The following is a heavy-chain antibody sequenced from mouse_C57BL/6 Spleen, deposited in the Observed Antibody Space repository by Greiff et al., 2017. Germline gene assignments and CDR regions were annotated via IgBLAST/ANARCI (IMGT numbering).Heavy chain of an antibody. CDR3: AYYGSRGYFDY. D-gene: IGHD1-1*01. CDR1: GYTFTSYW. CDR2: IDPGSGST. V-gene: IGHV1-55*01. J-gene: IGHJ2*01. Sequence: ESGAELVKPGASVKMSCKASGYTFTSYWLTWVKQRPGQGLEWIGDIDPGSGSTNYNEKFKSKATLTVDTSSSTAYMQLSSLTSEDSAVYYCAYYGSRGYFDYWGQGTTLTVSS.